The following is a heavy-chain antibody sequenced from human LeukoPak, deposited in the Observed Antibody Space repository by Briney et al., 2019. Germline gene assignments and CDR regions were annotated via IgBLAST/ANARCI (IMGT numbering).Heavy chain of an antibody. D-gene: IGHD6-13*01. V-gene: IGHV1-69*04. CDR3: ARARRAATHFDY. CDR2: IIPILGIA. J-gene: IGHJ4*02. Sequence: GSSVKVSCKASGGTFSSCAISWVRQAPGQGLEWMGRIIPILGIANYAQKFQGRVTITADKSTSTAYMELRSLRSDDTAVYYCARARRAATHFDYWGQGTLVTVSS. CDR1: GGTFSSCA.